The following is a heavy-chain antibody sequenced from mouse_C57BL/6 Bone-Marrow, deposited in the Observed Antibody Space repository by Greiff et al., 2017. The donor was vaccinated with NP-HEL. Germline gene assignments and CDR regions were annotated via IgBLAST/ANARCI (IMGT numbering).Heavy chain of an antibody. J-gene: IGHJ1*03. D-gene: IGHD1-1*01. V-gene: IGHV5-9-1*02. Sequence: EVMLVESGEGLVKPGGSLKLSCAASGFTFSSYAMSWVRQTPEKRLEWVAYISSGGDYIYYADTVKGRFTISRDNARNTLYLQMSSLKSEDTAMYYCTRDRSSYWYFVVWGTGTTVTVSS. CDR3: TRDRSSYWYFVV. CDR1: GFTFSSYA. CDR2: ISSGGDYI.